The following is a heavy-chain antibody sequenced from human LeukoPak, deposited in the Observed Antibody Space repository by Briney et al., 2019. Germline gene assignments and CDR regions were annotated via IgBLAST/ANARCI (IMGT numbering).Heavy chain of an antibody. J-gene: IGHJ4*02. CDR1: GGSMNGYY. D-gene: IGHD3-16*01. V-gene: IGHV4-59*01. CDR2: IHYSGST. Sequence: SETLSFTCTVSGGSMNGYYWSWIRQPPGKGLEWIGYIHYSGSTNYNPSLKSRVSISVDTSKKQFSLRLTSVTAADTAVYYCARGDVTYFDSWGQGTLVTVSS. CDR3: ARGDVTYFDS.